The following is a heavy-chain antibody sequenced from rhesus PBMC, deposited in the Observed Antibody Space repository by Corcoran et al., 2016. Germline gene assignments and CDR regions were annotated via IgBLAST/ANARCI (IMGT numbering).Heavy chain of an antibody. CDR2: INGNSGST. V-gene: IGHV4-80*01. Sequence: QVQLQESGPGLVKPSENLSLTCAGSCGSFSSYWWSGSRQPPGKGLEWMGEINGNSGSTNYNPSLKSRVTISKDASKNQFSLKLSSVTAADTAVYYCARYGRSGSWNFDYWGQGVLVTVSS. CDR1: CGSFSSYW. D-gene: IGHD6-25*01. J-gene: IGHJ4*01. CDR3: ARYGRSGSWNFDY.